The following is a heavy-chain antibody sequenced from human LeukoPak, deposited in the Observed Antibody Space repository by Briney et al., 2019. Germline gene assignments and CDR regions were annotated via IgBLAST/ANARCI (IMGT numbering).Heavy chain of an antibody. V-gene: IGHV3-53*04. Sequence: GGSLRLSCAASGFTVSSNYMSWVRQAPGKGLEWVSVIYSGGSTYYADSVKGRFTISRHNSKNTLYLQMNSLRAEDTAVYYCARGLRAVAGQGHYYYGMDVWGQGTTVTVSS. CDR2: IYSGGST. CDR1: GFTVSSNY. CDR3: ARGLRAVAGQGHYYYGMDV. J-gene: IGHJ6*02. D-gene: IGHD6-19*01.